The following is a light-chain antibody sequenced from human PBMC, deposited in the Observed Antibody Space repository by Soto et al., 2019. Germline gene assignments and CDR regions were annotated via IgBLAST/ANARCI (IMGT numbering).Light chain of an antibody. CDR1: QSVSNN. Sequence: EIVMTQSPATLSVSPGERATLSCRASQSVSNNLAWYQQKPGQAPRLLIYHASTGATGIPARFSGSGSGTELTLTISSVQSADFAVYYCQQYKEWPLTFGGGLKVEI. V-gene: IGKV3-15*01. CDR3: QQYKEWPLT. CDR2: HAS. J-gene: IGKJ4*02.